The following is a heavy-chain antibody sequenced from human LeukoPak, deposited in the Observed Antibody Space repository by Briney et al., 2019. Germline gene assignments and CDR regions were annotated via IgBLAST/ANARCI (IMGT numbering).Heavy chain of an antibody. CDR2: INSDGSST. D-gene: IGHD1-26*01. CDR3: ARVRSGSSAGNYGMDV. V-gene: IGHV3-74*01. J-gene: IGHJ6*02. CDR1: GFIFRNYW. Sequence: GGSLRLSCAASGFIFRNYWMHWVRQAPGKGLVWVSRINSDGSSTSYADSVKGRFTISRDNAKNTLYLQMNSLRAEDTAVYYCARVRSGSSAGNYGMDVWGQGTTVTVSS.